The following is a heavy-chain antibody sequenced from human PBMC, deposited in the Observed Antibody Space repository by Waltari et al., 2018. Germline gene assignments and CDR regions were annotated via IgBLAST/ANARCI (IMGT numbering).Heavy chain of an antibody. V-gene: IGHV1-2*06. Sequence: QVQLVQSGAEVKKPGASVKVSCKASGYTFTGYYMHWVRQAPGQGLEWMGRINPNSGGTNYAQKFQGRVTMTRDTSISTAYMELSRLRSDDTAVYYCARVDYDFWSGYYYPYWGQGTLVTVSS. CDR1: GYTFTGYY. J-gene: IGHJ4*02. CDR2: INPNSGGT. CDR3: ARVDYDFWSGYYYPY. D-gene: IGHD3-3*01.